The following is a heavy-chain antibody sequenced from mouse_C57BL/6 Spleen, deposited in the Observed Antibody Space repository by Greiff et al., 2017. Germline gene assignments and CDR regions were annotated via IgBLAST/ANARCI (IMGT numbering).Heavy chain of an antibody. CDR2: ISSGSSTI. Sequence: EVKVVESGGGLVKPGGSLKLSCAASGFTFSDYGMHWVRQAPEKGLEWVAYISSGSSTIYYADTVKGRFTISRDNAKNTLFLQMTSLRSEDTAMYYCARDFITTVVGAMDYWGQGTSVTVSS. CDR3: ARDFITTVVGAMDY. J-gene: IGHJ4*01. V-gene: IGHV5-17*01. D-gene: IGHD1-1*01. CDR1: GFTFSDYG.